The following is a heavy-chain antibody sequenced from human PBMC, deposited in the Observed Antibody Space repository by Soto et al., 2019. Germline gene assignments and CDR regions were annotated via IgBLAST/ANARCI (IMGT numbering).Heavy chain of an antibody. CDR2: IYHSGST. CDR1: GGSIRSGGYS. CDR3: AAGGGLPRYY. V-gene: IGHV4-30-2*01. J-gene: IGHJ4*02. Sequence: QLQLQESGSGLVKPSQTLSLTCAVSGGSIRSGGYSWSWFRQPPGKGLEWIGYIYHSGSTYYNPSLKSRVTISVDRSKNQVALKLSAVTAADTAVYYCAAGGGLPRYYWGQGTLVTVSS. D-gene: IGHD5-12*01.